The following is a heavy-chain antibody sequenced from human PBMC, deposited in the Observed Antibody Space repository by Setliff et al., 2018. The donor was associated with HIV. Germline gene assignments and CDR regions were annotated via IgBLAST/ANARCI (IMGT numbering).Heavy chain of an antibody. J-gene: IGHJ4*02. CDR3: AKDLSIAAAGYFDS. CDR1: GFTFSSYE. CDR2: ISSSGSTI. V-gene: IGHV3-48*03. D-gene: IGHD6-13*01. Sequence: GGSLRLSCAASGFTFSSYEMNWVRQAPGKGLEWVSYISSSGSTIYYADSVKGRFAISRDNSKKTLYLQMNSLRAEDTAVYYCAKDLSIAAAGYFDSWGQGALVTVSS.